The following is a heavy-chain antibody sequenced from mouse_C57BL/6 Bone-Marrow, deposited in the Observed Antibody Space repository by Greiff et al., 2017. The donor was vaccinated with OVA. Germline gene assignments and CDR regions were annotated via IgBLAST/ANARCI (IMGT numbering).Heavy chain of an antibody. J-gene: IGHJ2*01. CDR3: ARGYYGSSYYFDY. CDR2: ISGGGGNT. Sequence: EVMLVESGGGLVKPGGSLKLSCAASGFTFSSYAMSWVRQTPEKRLEWVATISGGGGNTYYPDSVKGRFTISRDNAKNTLYLQMSSLRSEDTALYYCARGYYGSSYYFDYWGQGTTLTVSS. V-gene: IGHV5-9*01. CDR1: GFTFSSYA. D-gene: IGHD1-1*01.